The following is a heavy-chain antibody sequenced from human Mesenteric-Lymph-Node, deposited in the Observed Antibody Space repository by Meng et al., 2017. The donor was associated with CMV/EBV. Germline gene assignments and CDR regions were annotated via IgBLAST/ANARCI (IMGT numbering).Heavy chain of an antibody. V-gene: IGHV3-74*01. J-gene: IGHJ6*02. CDR3: ARDLRTTGKSKYYYYGMDV. D-gene: IGHD4-11*01. Sequence: GESLKISCAASGFTVSSNYMSWVRQAPGKGLEWVSRISSDGSSTSYADSVKGRFTISRDNAKNTLYLQMNSLRAEDTAVYYCARDLRTTGKSKYYYYGMDVWGQGTTVTVSS. CDR2: ISSDGSST. CDR1: GFTVSSNY.